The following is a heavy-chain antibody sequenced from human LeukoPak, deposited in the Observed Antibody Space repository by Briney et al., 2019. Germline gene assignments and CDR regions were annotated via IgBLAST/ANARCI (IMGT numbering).Heavy chain of an antibody. CDR2: INPSCGSI. CDR1: GYILTNYY. V-gene: IGHV1-46*01. D-gene: IGHD3-16*01. CDR3: VRNYYDGTPDWFDP. J-gene: IGHJ5*02. Sequence: ASVKVSCKASGYILTNYYMHWVRQAPGQGPELMGVINPSCGSITNTQKFQGRVTMTRDTSTSTVYMELSSLRSEDTAVYYCVRNYYDGTPDWFDPWGQGTLVTVSS.